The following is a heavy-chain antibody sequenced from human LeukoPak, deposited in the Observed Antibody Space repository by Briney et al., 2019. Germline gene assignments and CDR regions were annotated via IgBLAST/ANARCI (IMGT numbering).Heavy chain of an antibody. Sequence: SGGSLRLSCAASGFTFSSYDMSWVRQAPGKGLEWVSGISGGGGSTYYADSVKGRFTISRDNSKNTLYLQMNSLRAEDTAVYYCAKVVAVRGVIFDYWGQGTLVTVSS. CDR2: ISGGGGST. D-gene: IGHD3-10*01. V-gene: IGHV3-23*01. CDR1: GFTFSSYD. CDR3: AKVVAVRGVIFDY. J-gene: IGHJ4*02.